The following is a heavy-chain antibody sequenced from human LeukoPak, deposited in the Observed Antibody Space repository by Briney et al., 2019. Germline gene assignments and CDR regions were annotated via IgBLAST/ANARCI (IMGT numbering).Heavy chain of an antibody. CDR3: ARELGDGYNPYYYHGMDV. CDR2: IYYSGST. CDR1: GGSISSSSYY. V-gene: IGHV4-39*07. Sequence: PSETLSLTCTVSGGSISSSSYYWGWIRQPPGKGLEWIGSIYYSGSTYYNPSLKSRVTISVDTSKNQFSLKLSSVTAADTAVYYCARELGDGYNPYYYHGMDVWGQGTTVTVSS. J-gene: IGHJ6*02. D-gene: IGHD5-24*01.